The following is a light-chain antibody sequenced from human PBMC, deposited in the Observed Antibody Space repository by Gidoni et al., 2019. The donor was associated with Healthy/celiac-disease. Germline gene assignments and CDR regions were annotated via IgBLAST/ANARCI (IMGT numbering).Light chain of an antibody. Sequence: AIQMAQSPSFFTASTGDRVTITCRASQGISSYLEWYQQKPGKAPKLLIYAASTLQSGVPSRFSGSGSGTDFTLTISCLQSEDFATYYCQQYYSYPSTFGQGTRLEIK. J-gene: IGKJ5*01. CDR3: QQYYSYPST. CDR2: AAS. V-gene: IGKV1-8*01. CDR1: QGISSY.